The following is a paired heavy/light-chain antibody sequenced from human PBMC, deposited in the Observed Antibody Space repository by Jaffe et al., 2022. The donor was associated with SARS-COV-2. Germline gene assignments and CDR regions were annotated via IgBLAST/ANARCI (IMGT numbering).Heavy chain of an antibody. J-gene: IGHJ3*02. Sequence: QVQLQESGPGLVKPSQTLSLTCTVSGGSISSGSYYWSWIRQPAGKGLEWIGRIYTSGSTNYNPSLKSRVTISVDTSKNQFSLKLSSVTAADTAVYYCARALIGDSYYDFWSGEDDAFDIWGQGTMVTVSS. CDR2: IYTSGST. D-gene: IGHD3-3*01. CDR3: ARALIGDSYYDFWSGEDDAFDI. V-gene: IGHV4-61*02. CDR1: GGSISSGSYY.
Light chain of an antibody. CDR2: KAS. CDR1: QSISSW. CDR3: QQYNSYSR. V-gene: IGKV1-5*03. Sequence: DIQMTQSPSTLSASVGDRVTITCRASQSISSWLAWYQQKPGKAPKLLIYKASSLESGVPSRFSGSGSGTEFTLTISSLQPDDFATYYCQQYNSYSRFGQGTRLEIK. J-gene: IGKJ5*01.